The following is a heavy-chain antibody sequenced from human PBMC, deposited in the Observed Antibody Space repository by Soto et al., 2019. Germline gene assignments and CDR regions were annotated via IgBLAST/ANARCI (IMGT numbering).Heavy chain of an antibody. D-gene: IGHD3-16*01. CDR2: IYYTGTT. Sequence: QLQLQESGPGLVKPSSTQSLTCAVTGGSISSPHHSWLWIRQLPGKGLERNGSIYYTGTTYNSPSFTRRVTMSGATAKSQCSLNLSSVAVADATVYYCARQVTYVNLAPPCVLDNWGKGSLVIVS. CDR1: GGSISSPHHS. CDR3: ARQVTYVNLAPPCVLDN. J-gene: IGHJ4*02. V-gene: IGHV4-39*01.